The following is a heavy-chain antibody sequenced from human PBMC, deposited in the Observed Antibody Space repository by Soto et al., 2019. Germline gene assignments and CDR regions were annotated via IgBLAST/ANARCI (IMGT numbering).Heavy chain of an antibody. J-gene: IGHJ6*01. CDR2: IYHGGNT. Sequence: QVHLQQSGPGLVKPSGTLSLTCSVSGGSISSGYWWSWVRQPPGKGLEWIGAIYHGGNTKYNPSLKSRVTMSVDKSKNQFFLNLSSVTAADPAAYYCARGSLGATLFGMDVW. D-gene: IGHD1-26*01. CDR1: GGSISSGYW. V-gene: IGHV4-4*02. CDR3: ARGSLGATLFGMDV.